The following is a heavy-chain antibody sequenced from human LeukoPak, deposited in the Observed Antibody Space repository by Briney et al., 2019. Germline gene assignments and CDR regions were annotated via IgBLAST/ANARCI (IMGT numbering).Heavy chain of an antibody. V-gene: IGHV4-59*01. Sequence: PSETLSLTCTVSGGSIRTYYWSWIRQPPGKGLEWIGNIYHTGSTNYNPSLKSRVTISVDMSKNQFSLKLTSVTAADTAVYYCARLTYHDFWGASPAWGQGTLVTVSS. CDR2: IYHTGST. CDR3: ARLTYHDFWGASPA. CDR1: GGSIRTYY. D-gene: IGHD3-3*01. J-gene: IGHJ5*02.